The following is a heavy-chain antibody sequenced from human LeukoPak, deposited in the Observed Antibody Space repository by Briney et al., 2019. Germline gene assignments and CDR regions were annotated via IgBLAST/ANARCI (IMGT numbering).Heavy chain of an antibody. V-gene: IGHV1-24*01. D-gene: IGHD7-27*01. CDR2: FDPEDGET. J-gene: IGHJ5*02. CDR1: GYTLTELS. CDR3: ATANWGSRTNWFDP. Sequence: GASVKVSCKVSGYTLTELSMHWVRQAPGKGLEWMGGFDPEDGETIYAQKFQGRVTMTEDTSTDTAYMELSSLRSEDTAVYYCATANWGSRTNWFDPWGQGTLVTVSS.